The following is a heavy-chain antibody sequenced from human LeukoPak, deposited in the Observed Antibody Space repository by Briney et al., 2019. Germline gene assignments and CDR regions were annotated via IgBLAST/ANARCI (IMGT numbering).Heavy chain of an antibody. Sequence: SETLSLTCTVSGGSISSSSYYWSWIRQPPGKGLEWIGTISYSGSTFYNPSLKSRATISVDTSKNQFSLKLSSVTAADTAVYYCARTNGDYLHYCGMDVWGQGTTGTVSS. CDR3: ARTNGDYLHYCGMDV. J-gene: IGHJ6*02. CDR2: ISYSGST. CDR1: GGSISSSSYY. V-gene: IGHV4-39*01. D-gene: IGHD4-17*01.